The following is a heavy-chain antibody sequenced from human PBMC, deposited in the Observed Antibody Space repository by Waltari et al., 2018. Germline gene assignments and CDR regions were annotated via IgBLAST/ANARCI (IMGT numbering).Heavy chain of an antibody. Sequence: QVQLQESGPGLVKPSETLSLTCTVSVGSISSYYWRWIRQPAGKGLEWIGRIYTSGTTNYNPSLKSRVTMSEDTSKNQFFLRLSSVTAADTAVYYCARDSSNWSSYYYYYMDVWGKGTTVTVSS. D-gene: IGHD6-13*01. CDR3: ARDSSNWSSYYYYYMDV. CDR1: VGSISSYY. CDR2: IYTSGTT. J-gene: IGHJ6*03. V-gene: IGHV4-4*07.